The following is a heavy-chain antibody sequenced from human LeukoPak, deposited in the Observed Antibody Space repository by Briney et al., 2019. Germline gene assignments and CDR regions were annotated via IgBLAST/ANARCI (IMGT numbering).Heavy chain of an antibody. J-gene: IGHJ4*02. Sequence: GVSLTLSCAPSGLTDFTNDMTGVPDAPGEGLECVSVLYSGGNTKYADSVQGRFTVSIDNSKNTLYLEMNSLSPDETAVYYCARGVEPLAANTLAYWGQGTLVTVSS. V-gene: IGHV3-53*01. CDR2: LYSGGNT. D-gene: IGHD1-14*01. CDR3: ARGVEPLAANTLAY. CDR1: GLTDFTND.